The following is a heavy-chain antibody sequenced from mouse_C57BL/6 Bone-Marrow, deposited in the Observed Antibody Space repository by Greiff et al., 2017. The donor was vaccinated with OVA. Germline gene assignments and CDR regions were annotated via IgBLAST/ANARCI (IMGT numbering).Heavy chain of an antibody. Sequence: VQLQQSGPELVKPGASVKISCKASGYAFSSSWMNWVKQRPGKGLEWIGRIYPGDGDTNYNGKFKGKATVTADKSSSTAYMQLSSLTSEDSAVYFCASYDYSSGSAWFAYWGQGTLVTVSA. CDR3: ASYDYSSGSAWFAY. CDR2: IYPGDGDT. D-gene: IGHD3-2*02. V-gene: IGHV1-82*01. CDR1: GYAFSSSW. J-gene: IGHJ3*01.